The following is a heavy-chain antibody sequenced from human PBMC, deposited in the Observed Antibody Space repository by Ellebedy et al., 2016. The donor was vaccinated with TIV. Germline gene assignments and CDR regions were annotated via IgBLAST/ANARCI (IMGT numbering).Heavy chain of an antibody. V-gene: IGHV4-39*01. CDR1: GGSISGSSYY. Sequence: SETLSLTCTVSGGSISGSSYYWGWIRQPPGKGLEWIGHIFDTGIAYYNPSLKSRVSISVDTSKNQFSLKLSSVTAADTAVYYCARSLLIFTFDKCYFDLWGRGALVTVSS. CDR2: IFDTGIA. D-gene: IGHD3/OR15-3a*01. CDR3: ARSLLIFTFDKCYFDL. J-gene: IGHJ2*01.